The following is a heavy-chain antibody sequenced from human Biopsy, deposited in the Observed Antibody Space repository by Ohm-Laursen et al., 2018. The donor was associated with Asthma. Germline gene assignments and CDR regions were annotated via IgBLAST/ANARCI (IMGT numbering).Heavy chain of an antibody. V-gene: IGHV3-23*03. D-gene: IGHD3-22*01. Sequence: SLRLSCSASGFTFRNYAISWVRQVPGKGLEWVSVIYSGGTSHTADSVRGRFTISRDYSKNTLYLQMHSLRAEDTAVYYCARGDSSNWSHYYFDYWGQGTLVTVSS. J-gene: IGHJ4*02. CDR3: ARGDSSNWSHYYFDY. CDR1: GFTFRNYA. CDR2: IYSGGTS.